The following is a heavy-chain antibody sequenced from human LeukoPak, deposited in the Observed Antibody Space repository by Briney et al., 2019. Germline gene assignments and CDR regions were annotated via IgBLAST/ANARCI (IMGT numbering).Heavy chain of an antibody. D-gene: IGHD6-19*01. CDR1: GFIFGSFG. V-gene: IGHV3-30*02. CDR3: AKDWVAGAASYYYYYMDV. Sequence: GGSLRLSCAASGFIFGSFGMHWVRQAPGKGLEWVTFIRYDESEKYYADSVKGRVTISTDNSKNTLYLQMNSLRPDDTAVYYCAKDWVAGAASYYYYYMDVWGTGTTVTVSS. CDR2: IRYDESEK. J-gene: IGHJ6*03.